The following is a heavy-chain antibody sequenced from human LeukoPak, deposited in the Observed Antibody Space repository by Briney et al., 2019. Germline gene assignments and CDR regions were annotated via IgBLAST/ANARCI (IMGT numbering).Heavy chain of an antibody. Sequence: ASVKVSCKASGYTFTSYYMHWVRQAPGQGLEWMGIIIPSGGSTSYAQKFQGRVTMTRDTSTSTVYMELSSLRSEDTAVYYCARAPYCGGDCYYFDYWGQGTLVTVSS. CDR2: IIPSGGST. CDR1: GYTFTSYY. CDR3: ARAPYCGGDCYYFDY. D-gene: IGHD2-21*01. J-gene: IGHJ4*02. V-gene: IGHV1-46*03.